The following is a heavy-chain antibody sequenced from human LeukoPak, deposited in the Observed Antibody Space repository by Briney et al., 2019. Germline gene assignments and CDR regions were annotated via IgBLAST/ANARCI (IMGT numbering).Heavy chain of an antibody. CDR1: GFTFSSYA. D-gene: IGHD6-13*01. J-gene: IGHJ4*02. Sequence: GGSLRLSCAASGFTFSSYAMSWVRQAPGKGLEWVSGISGSGGSTYYADSVKGRFTISRDNSKNTLCLQMNSLRAEDTAVYYCAKDAGYSSSWYYDYWGQGTLVTVSS. CDR2: ISGSGGST. V-gene: IGHV3-23*01. CDR3: AKDAGYSSSWYYDY.